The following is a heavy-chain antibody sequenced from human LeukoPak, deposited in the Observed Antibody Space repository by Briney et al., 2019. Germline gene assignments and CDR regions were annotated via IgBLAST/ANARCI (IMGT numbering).Heavy chain of an antibody. D-gene: IGHD6-13*01. J-gene: IGHJ3*02. CDR1: GGSISSYY. CDR2: IIHSGST. Sequence: SETLSLTCTVSGGSISSYYWSWTRQTPGKGLEWIGYIIHSGSTDYNPSLKSRVTISIDTSKNQFSLKLSSVTAADMAVYYCARASGYSSSLGAFDIWGQGTMVTVSS. CDR3: ARASGYSSSLGAFDI. V-gene: IGHV4-59*01.